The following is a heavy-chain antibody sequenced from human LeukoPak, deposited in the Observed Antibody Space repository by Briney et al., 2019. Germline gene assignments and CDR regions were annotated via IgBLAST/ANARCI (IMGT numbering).Heavy chain of an antibody. V-gene: IGHV3-21*01. Sequence: GWSLRLSRAPSGCTFGSYSMNWVRQAPAKALEWVSSISTSSDYIYYADSVKGRFTISRDNSKNTLCLQMNSLRAEDTAVYYCASGDFDADYWGQGTLVTVSS. D-gene: IGHD7-27*01. J-gene: IGHJ4*02. CDR1: GCTFGSYS. CDR2: ISTSSDYI. CDR3: ASGDFDADY.